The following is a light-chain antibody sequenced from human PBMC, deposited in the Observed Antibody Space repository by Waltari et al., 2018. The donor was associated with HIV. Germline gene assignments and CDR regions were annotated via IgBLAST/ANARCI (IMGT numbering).Light chain of an antibody. J-gene: IGLJ3*02. CDR2: EVS. V-gene: IGLV2-23*02. CDR1: SSDVGIYNL. CDR3: CSYAGSSTWV. Sequence: QSALTQPAYVSGSPGQSITSSCTGPSSDVGIYNLVSWYQQHPGKAPKLMINEVSKRPSGVSNRFSGSKSGNTASLTISGLQAEDEADYYCCSYAGSSTWVFGGGTKLTVL.